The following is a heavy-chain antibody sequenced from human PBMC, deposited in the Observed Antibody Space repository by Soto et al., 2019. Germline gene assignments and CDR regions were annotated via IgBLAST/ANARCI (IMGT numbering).Heavy chain of an antibody. V-gene: IGHV2-5*02. J-gene: IGHJ4*02. CDR1: GFSLSTSGVG. CDR3: AHYYYDTFGY. CDR2: IYWDDDK. D-gene: IGHD3-22*01. Sequence: QITLKESGPTLVKPTQTLTLTCSFSGFSLSTSGVGVGWIRQPPGKALEWLALIYWDDDKRDRPSLKSMLTITEDAQKNQVLLTITKMDPEDTATYYCAHYYYDTFGYWGQGTLVTVSS.